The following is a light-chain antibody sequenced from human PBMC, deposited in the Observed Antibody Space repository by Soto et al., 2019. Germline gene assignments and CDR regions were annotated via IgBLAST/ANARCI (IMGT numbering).Light chain of an antibody. CDR1: QGVSSY. Sequence: EIVLTQSPATLSLSPGERATLYCRASQGVSSYLAWYQQKPGQAPRLLIDDASNRATGIPARFSGSGPGTDFTLPISILEPEDFAGYYCQQRSNWLTFGGGTKVEIK. CDR3: QQRSNWLT. J-gene: IGKJ4*01. V-gene: IGKV3D-11*01. CDR2: DAS.